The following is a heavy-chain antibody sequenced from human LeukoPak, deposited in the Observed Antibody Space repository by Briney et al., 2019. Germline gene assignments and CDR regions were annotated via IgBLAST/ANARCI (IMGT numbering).Heavy chain of an antibody. CDR3: ARGPPMPGYSSSKDAFDI. J-gene: IGHJ3*02. CDR2: ISAYNGKI. V-gene: IGHV1-18*01. Sequence: ASVKVSCKASGYTFTTYGISWVRQAPGQGLEWMGWISAYNGKINYAHKFQGRVTMTTDTSTSTAYMELRSLRSDDTAVYYCARGPPMPGYSSSKDAFDIWGQGTRVTVSS. CDR1: GYTFTTYG. D-gene: IGHD5-12*01.